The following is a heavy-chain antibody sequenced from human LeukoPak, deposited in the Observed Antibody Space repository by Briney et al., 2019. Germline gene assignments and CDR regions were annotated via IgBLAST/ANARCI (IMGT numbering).Heavy chain of an antibody. J-gene: IGHJ4*02. V-gene: IGHV1-69*04. CDR1: GGTFSSYA. CDR2: IIPILGIA. CDR3: ARAKGELPFDY. Sequence: ASVKVSCKASGGTFSSYAISWVRQAPGQGLEWMGRIIPILGIANYAQKFQGRVTITADKSTSTAYMELSSLRSEDTAVYYCARAKGELPFDYWGQGTLVTVSS. D-gene: IGHD1-26*01.